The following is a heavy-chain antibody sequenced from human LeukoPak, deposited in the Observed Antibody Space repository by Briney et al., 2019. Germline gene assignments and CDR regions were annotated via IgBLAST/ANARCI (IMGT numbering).Heavy chain of an antibody. J-gene: IGHJ4*02. D-gene: IGHD6-19*01. V-gene: IGHV4-39*07. CDR1: GGSISSSSYY. CDR3: ARGSCPGWYSGEFDS. CDR2: IYYSGST. Sequence: PSETLSLTCTVSGGSISSSSYYWGWIRQPPGKGLEWIGSIYYSGSTYYNPSLKSRVTISVDTSKNQFSLKLSSVTAADTAVYYCARGSCPGWYSGEFDSWGPGTLVIVSS.